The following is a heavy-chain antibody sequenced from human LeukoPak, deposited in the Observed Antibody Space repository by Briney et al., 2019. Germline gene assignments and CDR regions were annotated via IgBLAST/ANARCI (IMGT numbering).Heavy chain of an antibody. CDR3: ARQTADWIWCSGGSCYPNWFDP. V-gene: IGHV4-61*02. D-gene: IGHD2-15*01. CDR1: GGSISSGSYY. J-gene: IGHJ5*02. CDR2: IYTSGST. Sequence: KASQTLSLTCTVSGGSISSGSYYWSWIRQPAGKGLEWIGRIYTSGSTNYNPSLKSRVTISVDTSKNQFSLKLSSVTAADTAVYYCARQTADWIWCSGGSCYPNWFDPWGQGTLVTVSS.